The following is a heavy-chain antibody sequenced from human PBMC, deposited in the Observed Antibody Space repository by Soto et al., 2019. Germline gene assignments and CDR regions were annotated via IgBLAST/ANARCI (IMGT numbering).Heavy chain of an antibody. J-gene: IGHJ4*02. CDR3: ARSRTYSNYYFDY. CDR1: GFTFSSYA. CDR2: ISSSSSTI. Sequence: GGSLRLSCAASGFTFSSYAMHWVRQVPGKGLEWISYISSSSSTIYYADSVKGRFTISRDNAKNSLYLQMSSLRAEDTAVYYCARSRTYSNYYFDYWGQGTLVTVSS. V-gene: IGHV3-48*01. D-gene: IGHD4-4*01.